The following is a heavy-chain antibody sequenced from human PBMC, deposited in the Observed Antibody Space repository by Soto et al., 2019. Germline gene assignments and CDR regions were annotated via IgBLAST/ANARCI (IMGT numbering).Heavy chain of an antibody. Sequence: EVQLVESGGGLVQPGRSLRLSCAASGFTFDDYAMHWVRQAPGKGLEWVSGISWNSGSIGYMDSVKGRFTISRDNAKNALYLQMNRLRAEDTALYYCAISGWYGGYFDYWGQGTLVTVSS. J-gene: IGHJ4*02. V-gene: IGHV3-9*01. CDR2: ISWNSGSI. CDR1: GFTFDDYA. CDR3: AISGWYGGYFDY. D-gene: IGHD6-19*01.